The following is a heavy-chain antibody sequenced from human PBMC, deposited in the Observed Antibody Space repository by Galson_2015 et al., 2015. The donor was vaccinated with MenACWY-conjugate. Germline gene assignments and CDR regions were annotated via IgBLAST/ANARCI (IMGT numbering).Heavy chain of an antibody. V-gene: IGHV7-4-1*02. Sequence: SVKVSCKASGYTLTAYAMNWVRQAPGQGLEWMGWINTNTGNPTYAQGFTGRFAFPLDTSVSTAYLQISSLKAEDTAVHYCARDTGTGIFDYWGQGTLVTVSS. D-gene: IGHD1-1*01. CDR1: GYTLTAYA. CDR2: INTNTGNP. J-gene: IGHJ4*02. CDR3: ARDTGTGIFDY.